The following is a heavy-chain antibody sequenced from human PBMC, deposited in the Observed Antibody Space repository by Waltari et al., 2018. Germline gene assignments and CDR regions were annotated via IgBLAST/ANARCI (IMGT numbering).Heavy chain of an antibody. CDR1: GFTLGSFW. Sequence: EVQLVESGGGLVQPGGSLRLSCGGTGFTLGSFWKSWVRQAPGKGLDWVANMNRDGSETYYVDSVKGRFTISRDNAKNSLYLEMNTLRVEDTAIYYCARLSSSWNEKGAFDIWGQGTMVTVSS. CDR2: MNRDGSET. CDR3: ARLSSSWNEKGAFDI. D-gene: IGHD6-13*01. J-gene: IGHJ3*02. V-gene: IGHV3-7*01.